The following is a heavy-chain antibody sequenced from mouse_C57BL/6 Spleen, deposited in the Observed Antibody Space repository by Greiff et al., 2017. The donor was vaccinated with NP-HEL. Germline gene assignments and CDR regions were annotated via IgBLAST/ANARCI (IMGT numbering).Heavy chain of an antibody. V-gene: IGHV1-66*01. Sequence: VQLQQSGPELVKPGASVKISCKASGYSFTSYYIHWVKQRPGQGLEWIGWIYPGSGNTKYNEKFKGKATLTADTSSSTAYMQLSSLTSEDSAVYYCARGVGGYDGEFAYWGQGTLVTVSA. J-gene: IGHJ3*01. D-gene: IGHD2-2*01. CDR1: GYSFTSYY. CDR2: IYPGSGNT. CDR3: ARGVGGYDGEFAY.